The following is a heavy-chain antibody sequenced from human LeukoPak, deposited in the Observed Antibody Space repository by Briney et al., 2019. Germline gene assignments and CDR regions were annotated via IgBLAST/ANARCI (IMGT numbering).Heavy chain of an antibody. CDR2: ISSSGSTI. Sequence: GGSLRLSCAASGFTFSSYEMNWVRQAPGKGLEWVSYISSSGSTIYYADSVKGRFTISRDNAKNSLYLQMNSLRAEDTALYYCARGDFWSGYNMDVWGKGTTVTVSS. D-gene: IGHD3-3*01. CDR3: ARGDFWSGYNMDV. V-gene: IGHV3-48*03. J-gene: IGHJ6*03. CDR1: GFTFSSYE.